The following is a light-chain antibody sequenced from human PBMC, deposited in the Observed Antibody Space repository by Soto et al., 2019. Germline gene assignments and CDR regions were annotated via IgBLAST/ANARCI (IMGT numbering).Light chain of an antibody. Sequence: EIVLTQSPVTLSLSPGERATLSCRASQSVSSYSAWYQQKPGQAPRLLIYDASNRATGIPARFSGSGSGTDFTLIISSLEPEDFAVYYCQQRSNWPYTFGQGTKLEIK. CDR3: QQRSNWPYT. CDR2: DAS. CDR1: QSVSSY. J-gene: IGKJ2*01. V-gene: IGKV3-11*01.